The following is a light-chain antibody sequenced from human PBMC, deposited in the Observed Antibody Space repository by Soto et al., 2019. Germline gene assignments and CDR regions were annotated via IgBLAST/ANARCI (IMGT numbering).Light chain of an antibody. CDR2: WAS. CDR3: QQYYGTPYT. J-gene: IGKJ2*01. CDR1: RTLFYSAKNKDY. Sequence: IVMTQSPDSLPVSLGGRATISCKSSRTLFYSAKNKDYLAWYQHKAGQPPKLLLYWASTRESGVPDRFNGSGSATDFTLTINNLQPEDAAVYYCQQYYGTPYTFGQGTKLEI. V-gene: IGKV4-1*01.